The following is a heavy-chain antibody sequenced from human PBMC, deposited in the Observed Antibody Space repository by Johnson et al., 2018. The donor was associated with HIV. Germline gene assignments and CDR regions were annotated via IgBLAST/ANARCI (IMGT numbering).Heavy chain of an antibody. J-gene: IGHJ3*02. CDR1: GFTFSSYG. D-gene: IGHD3-9*01. CDR3: ARDYDIPRDDGFDI. CDR2: IRYDGSNK. Sequence: QVQLVESGGGVVQPGGSLRLSCAVSGFTFSSYGMHWVRQAPGKGLEWVAFIRYDGSNKYYADSVKGRFTISGDNSKNTLYLQMHSLRTEDTAVYYCARDYDIPRDDGFDIWGQGTMVTVSS. V-gene: IGHV3-30*02.